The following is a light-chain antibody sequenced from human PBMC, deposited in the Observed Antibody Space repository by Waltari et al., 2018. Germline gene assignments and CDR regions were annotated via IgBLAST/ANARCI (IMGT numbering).Light chain of an antibody. CDR1: SSDVGGYNY. CDR3: SSYAGSNSAV. CDR2: EVN. J-gene: IGLJ2*01. Sequence: QSALTQPPSASGSPGQSVTISCTGTSSDVGGYNYVSWYQQHPGKAPKLMIYEVNKRPSGVPNRFSGPKSGNTASLTVSGLQAEDEADYYCSSYAGSNSAVFGGGTKVTVL. V-gene: IGLV2-8*01.